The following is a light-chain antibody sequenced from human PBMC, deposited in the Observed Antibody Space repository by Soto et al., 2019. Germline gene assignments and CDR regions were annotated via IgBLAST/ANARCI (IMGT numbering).Light chain of an antibody. CDR2: DAS. Sequence: DIQMTQSPSTLSAFVGDRVTITCRASQSVNSWLAWYQQRPGKAPKLLIYDASTLESGVPSRFRGRGSGTQFILTISSLQPDDFATYYCQHYGGMWAFGQGTKVDI. J-gene: IGKJ1*01. CDR1: QSVNSW. CDR3: QHYGGMWA. V-gene: IGKV1-5*01.